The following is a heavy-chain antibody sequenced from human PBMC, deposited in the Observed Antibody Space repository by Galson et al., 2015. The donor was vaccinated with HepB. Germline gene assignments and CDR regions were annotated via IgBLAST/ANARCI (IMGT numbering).Heavy chain of an antibody. V-gene: IGHV1-2*02. Sequence: SVKVSCKASGGTFTGYYMHWVRQAPGQGLEWMGWINPNSGGTNYAQKFQGRVTMTRDTSISTAYMELSRLRSDDTAVYYCARVLHYDILTGPLNFDYWGQGTLVTVSS. CDR1: GGTFTGYY. J-gene: IGHJ4*02. CDR2: INPNSGGT. CDR3: ARVLHYDILTGPLNFDY. D-gene: IGHD3-9*01.